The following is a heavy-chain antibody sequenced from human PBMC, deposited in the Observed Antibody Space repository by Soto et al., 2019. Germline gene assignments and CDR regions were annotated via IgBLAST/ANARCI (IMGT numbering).Heavy chain of an antibody. CDR1: GFTFSSYS. Sequence: GGSLRLSCAASGFTFSSYSMNWVRQAPGKGLEWVSSISSSSSYIYYADSVKGRFTISRDNAKNSLYLQMNSLRAEDTAVYYCARDRRNTAIFKIYYWGQGTLVTVSS. D-gene: IGHD5-18*01. J-gene: IGHJ4*02. CDR2: ISSSSSYI. V-gene: IGHV3-21*01. CDR3: ARDRRNTAIFKIYY.